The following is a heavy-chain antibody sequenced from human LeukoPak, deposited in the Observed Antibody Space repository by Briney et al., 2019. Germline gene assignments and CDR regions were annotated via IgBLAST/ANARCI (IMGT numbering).Heavy chain of an antibody. D-gene: IGHD3-3*01. Sequence: SETLSLTCTVSGGSISSSSYYWGWIRQPPGKGLEWIGSIYYSGSTSYNPSLQSRVTISVDTSKNQFSLKLSSVTAADTAVYYCARHYDFIYWGQGTLVTVSS. CDR2: IYYSGST. V-gene: IGHV4-39*01. CDR3: ARHYDFIY. J-gene: IGHJ4*02. CDR1: GGSISSSSYY.